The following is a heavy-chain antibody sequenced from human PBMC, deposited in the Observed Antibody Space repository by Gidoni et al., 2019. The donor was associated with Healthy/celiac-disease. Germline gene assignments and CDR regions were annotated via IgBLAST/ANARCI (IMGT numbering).Heavy chain of an antibody. CDR3: ARAGRGGYVWGSYRAAFDY. J-gene: IGHJ4*02. CDR2: INHSGST. CDR1: GGSFSGYY. D-gene: IGHD3-16*02. Sequence: QVQLQQWGAGLLKPSETLSLTCAVYGGSFSGYYWSWIRQPPGKGLEWIGEINHSGSTNYNPSLKSRVTISVDTSKNQFSLKLSSVTAADTAVYYCARAGRGGYVWGSYRAAFDYWGQGTLVTVSS. V-gene: IGHV4-34*01.